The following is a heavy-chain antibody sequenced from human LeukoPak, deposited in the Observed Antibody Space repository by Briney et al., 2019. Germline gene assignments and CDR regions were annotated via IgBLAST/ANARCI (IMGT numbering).Heavy chain of an antibody. CDR1: GFIFSNYG. CDR3: AKDIQGQRWLHQTHDY. V-gene: IGHV3-30*18. CDR2: ISYDGKVK. J-gene: IGHJ4*02. D-gene: IGHD5-24*01. Sequence: GGSLRLSCAGSGFIFSNYGMHWVRQAPGKGLEWVAVISYDGKVKYYADSVKGRFTISRDNSKNTLYLEMNSLRGEDTAVYYCAKDIQGQRWLHQTHDYWGQGTLVTVSS.